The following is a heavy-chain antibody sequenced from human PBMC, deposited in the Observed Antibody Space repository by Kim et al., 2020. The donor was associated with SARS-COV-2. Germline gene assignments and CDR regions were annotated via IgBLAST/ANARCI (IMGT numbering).Heavy chain of an antibody. D-gene: IGHD2-2*01. Sequence: GGSLRLSCAASGFTFSSYAMSWVRQAPGKGLEWVSAISGSGGSTYYADSVKGRFTISRDNSKNTLYLQMNSLRAEDTAVYYCAKDPAAVVPAAIEYFQHWGQGTLVTVSS. CDR2: ISGSGGST. CDR3: AKDPAAVVPAAIEYFQH. V-gene: IGHV3-23*01. CDR1: GFTFSSYA. J-gene: IGHJ1*01.